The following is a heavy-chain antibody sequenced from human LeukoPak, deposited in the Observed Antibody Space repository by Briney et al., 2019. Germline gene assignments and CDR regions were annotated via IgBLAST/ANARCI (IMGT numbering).Heavy chain of an antibody. D-gene: IGHD6-13*01. V-gene: IGHV4-34*01. CDR3: ARVVLDSSSWYGAFDI. CDR2: INHSGST. Sequence: PSETLSLTCAVYGGSFSGYYWSWIRQPPGKGLEWTGEINHSGSTNYNPSLKSRVTISVDTSKNQFSLKLSSVTAADTAVYYCARVVLDSSSWYGAFDIWGQGTMVTVSS. J-gene: IGHJ3*02. CDR1: GGSFSGYY.